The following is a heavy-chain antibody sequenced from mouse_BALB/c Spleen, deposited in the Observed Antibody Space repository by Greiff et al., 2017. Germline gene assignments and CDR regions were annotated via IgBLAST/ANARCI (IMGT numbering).Heavy chain of an antibody. Sequence: EVQVVESGGGLVQPGGSRKLSCAASGFTFSSFGMHWVRQAPEKGLEWVAYISSGSSTIYYADTVKGRFTISRDNPKNTLFLQMTSLRSEDTAMYYCARYYGAYYAMDYWGQGTSVTVSS. D-gene: IGHD1-1*01. CDR3: ARYYGAYYAMDY. J-gene: IGHJ4*01. CDR2: ISSGSSTI. V-gene: IGHV5-17*02. CDR1: GFTFSSFG.